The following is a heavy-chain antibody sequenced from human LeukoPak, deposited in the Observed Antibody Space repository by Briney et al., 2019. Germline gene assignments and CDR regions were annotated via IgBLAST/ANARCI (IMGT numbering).Heavy chain of an antibody. CDR2: INHSGST. D-gene: IGHD2-2*01. CDR3: ARGLYEWYHQSE. Sequence: PWETLSLTCAVYGGSFSGYYWSWIRQPPGKGLEWIGEINHSGSTNYNPSLKSRVTISVDTSKNQFSLKLSSVTAADTAVYYCARGLYEWYHQSEWGQGTLVTVSS. J-gene: IGHJ4*02. V-gene: IGHV4-34*01. CDR1: GGSFSGYY.